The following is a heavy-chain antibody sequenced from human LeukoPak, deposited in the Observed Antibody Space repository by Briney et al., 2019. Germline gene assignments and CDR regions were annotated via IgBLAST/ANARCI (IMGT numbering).Heavy chain of an antibody. D-gene: IGHD3-16*01. Sequence: SETLSLTCAVYGGSFSGYYWSWIRQPPGKGLEWIGEINHSGSTNYNPSLKSRVTISVDTSKNQFSLKLSSVTAADTAVYYCTRRGGRDLTEWGQGTMVTVSS. CDR1: GGSFSGYY. CDR2: INHSGST. J-gene: IGHJ3*01. V-gene: IGHV4-34*01. CDR3: TRRGGRDLTE.